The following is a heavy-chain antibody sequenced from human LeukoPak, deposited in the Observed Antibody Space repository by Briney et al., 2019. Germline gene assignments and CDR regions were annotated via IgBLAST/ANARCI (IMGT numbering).Heavy chain of an antibody. CDR3: ARGLITSSSWYHVNWFDP. J-gene: IGHJ5*02. Sequence: VASVKVSCKASGGTFSSYAISWVRQAPGQGLEWMGGIIPIFGTANYAQKFQGRVTITADESTSTAYMELSSLRSEDTAVYYCARGLITSSSWYHVNWFDPWGQGTLVTVSS. V-gene: IGHV1-69*13. D-gene: IGHD6-13*01. CDR1: GGTFSSYA. CDR2: IIPIFGTA.